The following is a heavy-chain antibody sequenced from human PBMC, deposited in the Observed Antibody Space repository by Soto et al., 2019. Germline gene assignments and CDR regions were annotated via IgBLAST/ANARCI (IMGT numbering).Heavy chain of an antibody. V-gene: IGHV3-15*01. CDR2: IKSKSDGATT. CDR1: GFTFSKAL. Sequence: EVQLVESGGGLVKPGGSLSLSCAASGFTFSKALMTWVRQAPGKGLEWVGRIKSKSDGATTDYAAPVRGRFIISRDDSKNTLYLQMNSLKTEDTAVYYRTTGLTIFGVVIDPWGQGTLVTVSS. CDR3: TTGLTIFGVVIDP. J-gene: IGHJ5*02. D-gene: IGHD3-3*01.